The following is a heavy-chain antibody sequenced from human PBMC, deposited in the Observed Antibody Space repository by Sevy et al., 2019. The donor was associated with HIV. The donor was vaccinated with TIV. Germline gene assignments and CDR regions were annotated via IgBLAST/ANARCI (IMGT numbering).Heavy chain of an antibody. CDR2: IYTSGST. D-gene: IGHD3-3*01. CDR3: ARGFLAEDFWSGYYTGIPVWFDP. Sequence: SETLSLTRTVSGGSISSYYWSWIRQPAGKGLEWIGRIYTSGSTNYNPSLKSRVTMSVDTSKNQFSLKLSSVTAADTAVYYCARGFLAEDFWSGYYTGIPVWFDPWGQGTLVTVSS. J-gene: IGHJ5*02. V-gene: IGHV4-4*07. CDR1: GGSISSYY.